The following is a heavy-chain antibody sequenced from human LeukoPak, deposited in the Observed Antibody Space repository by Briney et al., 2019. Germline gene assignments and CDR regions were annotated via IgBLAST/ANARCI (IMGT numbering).Heavy chain of an antibody. CDR3: ARDTDPYGDYRLGDY. J-gene: IGHJ4*02. Sequence: ASVKVSCKASGYTFTGYYMHWVRQAPGQGLEWMGWINPNSGGTNYAQKFQGRVTMTRDTSISTAYMELSRLRSDDTAVYYCARDTDPYGDYRLGDYWGLGTLVTVSS. D-gene: IGHD4-17*01. CDR1: GYTFTGYY. CDR2: INPNSGGT. V-gene: IGHV1-2*02.